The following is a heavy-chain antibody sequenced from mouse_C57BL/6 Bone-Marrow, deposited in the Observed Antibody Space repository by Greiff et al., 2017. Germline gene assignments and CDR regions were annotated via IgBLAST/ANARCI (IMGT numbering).Heavy chain of an antibody. V-gene: IGHV6-3*01. D-gene: IGHD1-1*01. Sequence: EVQLVESGGGLVQPGGSMKLSCVASGFTFSNYWMNWVRQSPEKGLEWVAQLRLKSDNYATPYAESVKGRFTISRDDSKSSVYLQMNNLMADDTGIYYCTGGSYYGSSCWYFDVWGTGNPVPVSS. CDR3: TGGSYYGSSCWYFDV. CDR1: GFTFSNYW. CDR2: LRLKSDNYAT. J-gene: IGHJ1*03.